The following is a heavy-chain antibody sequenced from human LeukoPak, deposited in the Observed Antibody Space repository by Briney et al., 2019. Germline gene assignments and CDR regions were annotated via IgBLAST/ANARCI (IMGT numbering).Heavy chain of an antibody. J-gene: IGHJ6*03. CDR3: ARVVCGGDCYSPIYYYYYYMDV. D-gene: IGHD2-21*01. CDR1: GGSISSY. Sequence: PSETLSLTCTVSGGSISSYWSWIRQPPGKGLDNPSLKSRVTISVDTSKNQFSLKLSSVTAADTAVYYCARVVCGGDCYSPIYYYYYYMDVWGKGTTVTVSS. V-gene: IGHV4-59*01.